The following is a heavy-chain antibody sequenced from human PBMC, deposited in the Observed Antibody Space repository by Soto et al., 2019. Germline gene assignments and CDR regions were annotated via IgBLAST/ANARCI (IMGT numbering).Heavy chain of an antibody. CDR1: GFTLQNYA. V-gene: IGHV3-23*01. CDR2: LIGGHYGT. J-gene: IGHJ5*02. Sequence: PGGSLSLSCTASGFTLQNYAMAWVRQAPGKGLEWVSTLIGGHYGTAYSYSVKGRFTVSRGNSKNCLYLQMNSLGVEDTAMYFCAKGKSTGDIDWFDPWGQGSLVTVSS. CDR3: AKGKSTGDIDWFDP. D-gene: IGHD3-10*01.